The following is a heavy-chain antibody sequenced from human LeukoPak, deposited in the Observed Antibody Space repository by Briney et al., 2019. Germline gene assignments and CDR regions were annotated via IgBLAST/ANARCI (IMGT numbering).Heavy chain of an antibody. V-gene: IGHV3-23*01. CDR2: ISGSGGST. CDR3: AKGDDFWSGPPNFDY. Sequence: PGGSLRLSCAASGFTFSSYAMSWVRQAPGKGLEWVSAISGSGGSTYYADSVRGRFTISRDNSKNTLYLQMNSLRAEETAVYYCAKGDDFWSGPPNFDYWGQGTLVTVSS. J-gene: IGHJ4*02. CDR1: GFTFSSYA. D-gene: IGHD3-3*01.